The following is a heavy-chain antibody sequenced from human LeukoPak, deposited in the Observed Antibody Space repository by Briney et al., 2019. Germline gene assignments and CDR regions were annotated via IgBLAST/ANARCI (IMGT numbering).Heavy chain of an antibody. CDR3: ARERLSMVRGVIPKEAWGWFDP. D-gene: IGHD3-10*01. V-gene: IGHV1-18*01. CDR1: GYTFTSYG. CDR2: ISTYNGYT. Sequence: GASVKVSCKASGYTFTSYGINWVRQAPGQGLEWMGWISTYNGYTNYAQNLQGRVTMTTDTSASTVYLELRSLRSDDTAVYYCARERLSMVRGVIPKEAWGWFDPWGQGTLVTVSS. J-gene: IGHJ5*02.